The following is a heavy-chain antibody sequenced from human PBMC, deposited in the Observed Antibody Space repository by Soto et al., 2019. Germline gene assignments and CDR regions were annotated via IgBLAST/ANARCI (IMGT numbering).Heavy chain of an antibody. CDR1: GFSFGTYW. J-gene: IGHJ4*03. Sequence: PGGSLRLSCAVSGFSFGTYWMSWVRQAPGKGLEWLASIKEDGSERYYLDSVKGRFTISRDNAKDSLSLQMNSLRGEDTAFYYCARDVSPVSIFGDAVSSYFY. CDR3: ARDVSPVSIFGDAVSSYFY. V-gene: IGHV3-7*03. D-gene: IGHD3-3*01. CDR2: IKEDGSER.